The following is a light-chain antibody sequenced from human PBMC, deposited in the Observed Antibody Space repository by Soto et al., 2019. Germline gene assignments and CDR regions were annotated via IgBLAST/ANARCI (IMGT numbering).Light chain of an antibody. CDR3: IQDFISPLT. V-gene: IGKV1-6*01. Sequence: AIQMTQSPSSLSASLGDRVTITCRASQGIRGDLGWYQQKPGKAPKLLISATSTLQSGVPSRFSGRGSGTNFTLTIRSLPSEDSATYYCIQDFISPLTVGQGIKVDIK. CDR2: ATS. J-gene: IGKJ1*01. CDR1: QGIRGD.